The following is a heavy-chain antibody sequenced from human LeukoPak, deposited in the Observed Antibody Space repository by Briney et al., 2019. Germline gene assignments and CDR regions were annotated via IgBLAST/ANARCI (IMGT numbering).Heavy chain of an antibody. J-gene: IGHJ4*02. D-gene: IGHD3-16*01. V-gene: IGHV4-30-4*08. CDR2: IYYSGST. Sequence: SETLSLTCTVSGGSISSGDYYWSWIRQPPGKGLEWIGYIYYSGSTYYNPSLKSRVTISVGTSKNQFSLKLSSVTAADTAVYYCARAWGAGGNDYWGQGTLVTVSS. CDR3: ARAWGAGGNDY. CDR1: GGSISSGDYY.